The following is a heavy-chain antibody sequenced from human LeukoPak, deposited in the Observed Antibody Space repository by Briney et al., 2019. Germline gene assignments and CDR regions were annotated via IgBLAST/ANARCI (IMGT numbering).Heavy chain of an antibody. D-gene: IGHD2-15*01. J-gene: IGHJ5*02. CDR2: MNPNSGNT. V-gene: IGHV1-8*01. Sequence: ASVKVSCKASGYTFTSCDINWVRQATGQGLEWMGWMNPNSGNTGYAQKFQGRVTMTRDTSISTAYMELTSLRSEDTAVYYCARDQDIVVVVAALRQREMGGFDPWGQGTLVTVSS. CDR1: GYTFTSCD. CDR3: ARDQDIVVVVAALRQREMGGFDP.